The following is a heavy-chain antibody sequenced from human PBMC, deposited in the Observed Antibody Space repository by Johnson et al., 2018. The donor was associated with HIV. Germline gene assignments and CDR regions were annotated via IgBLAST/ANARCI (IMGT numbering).Heavy chain of an antibody. CDR1: GFSFSSYW. Sequence: VQLVESGGHLVQPGGSLRLSCAASGFSFSSYWMTWVRQAPGMGLEWVANIKQDGSDKYYVDSVKGRFTISRDNVKQSLYLQMNSLKVEDTAIYYCARAPGTTGGAFDIWGQGTMVTVYS. D-gene: IGHD1-1*01. J-gene: IGHJ3*02. CDR2: IKQDGSDK. V-gene: IGHV3-7*01. CDR3: ARAPGTTGGAFDI.